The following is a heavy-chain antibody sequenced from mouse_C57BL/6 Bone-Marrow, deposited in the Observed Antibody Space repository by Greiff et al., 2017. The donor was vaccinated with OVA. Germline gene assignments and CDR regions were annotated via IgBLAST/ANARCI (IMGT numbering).Heavy chain of an antibody. CDR3: VRNYAMDY. CDR2: IRSKSNNYAT. J-gene: IGHJ4*01. CDR1: GFSFNTYA. V-gene: IGHV10-1*01. Sequence: EVQLVESGGGLVQPKGSLKLSCAASGFSFNTYAMNWVRQAPGKGLEWVAGIRSKSNNYATSYADSVKDRFTISRDDSESMLYLQMNNLKTEDTAMYYCVRNYAMDYWGQGTSVTVSS.